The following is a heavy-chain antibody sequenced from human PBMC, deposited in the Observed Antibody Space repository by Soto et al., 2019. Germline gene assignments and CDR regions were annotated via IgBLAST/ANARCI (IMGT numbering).Heavy chain of an antibody. Sequence: KPSETLSLTCTVSGGSISSYYWSWIRQPPGKGLEWIGYIYYSGSTNYNPSLKSRVTISVDTSKNQFSLKLSSVTAADTAVYYCATSYSSSTYFDYWGQGTLVTVSS. CDR2: IYYSGST. J-gene: IGHJ4*02. D-gene: IGHD6-6*01. V-gene: IGHV4-59*01. CDR1: GGSISSYY. CDR3: ATSYSSSTYFDY.